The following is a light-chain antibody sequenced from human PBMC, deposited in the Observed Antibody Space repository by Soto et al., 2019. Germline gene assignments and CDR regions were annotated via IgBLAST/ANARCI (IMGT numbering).Light chain of an antibody. CDR1: ETVATN. J-gene: IGKJ4*01. CDR3: QHRDNWPLT. Sequence: VMTQSPATLSVSPGERATLSCWASETVATNLAWYQQKPGQAPRLLISGASTRAAGISDRFRGSGSGTEFTLTISSLEPEDFAIYYCQHRDNWPLTFGGGTKVEI. CDR2: GAS. V-gene: IGKV3-15*01.